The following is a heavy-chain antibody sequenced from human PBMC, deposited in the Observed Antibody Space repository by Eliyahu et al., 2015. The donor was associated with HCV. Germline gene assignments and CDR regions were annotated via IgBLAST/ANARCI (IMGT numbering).Heavy chain of an antibody. CDR2: IDWDDDK. CDR1: GFSLSTNGMR. Sequence: QVTLKESGPALVKPTQTLTLTCTFSGFSLSTNGMRVSWIRQPPGKALEWLARIDWDDDKFYSTSLKTRLIISKDTSKNQVVLTMTNMDPVDTATYYCARSSFFGTASHQGAFDIWGQGTMVTVSS. D-gene: IGHD2/OR15-2a*01. V-gene: IGHV2-70*04. J-gene: IGHJ3*02. CDR3: ARSSFFGTASHQGAFDI.